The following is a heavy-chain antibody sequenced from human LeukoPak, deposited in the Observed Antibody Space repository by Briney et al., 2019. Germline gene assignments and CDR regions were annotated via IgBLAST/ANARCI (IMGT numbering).Heavy chain of an antibody. D-gene: IGHD6-19*01. CDR3: ARTVAPPYYFDY. V-gene: IGHV4-61*01. J-gene: IGHJ4*02. CDR2: IYYSGST. Sequence: PSETLSLTCTVSGGSVSSGSYYWSWIRQPPGKGLEWIGYIYYSGSTNYNPSLKSRVTISVDTSKNQFSLKLSSVTAADTAVYYCARTVAPPYYFDYRGQGTLVTVSS. CDR1: GGSVSSGSYY.